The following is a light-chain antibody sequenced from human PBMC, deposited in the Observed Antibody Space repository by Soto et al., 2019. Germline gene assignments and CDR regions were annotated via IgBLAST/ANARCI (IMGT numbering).Light chain of an antibody. CDR3: QQRSNSPYT. CDR1: QSVSSY. Sequence: EIVLTQSPATLSLSPGERATLSCRASQSVSSYLAWYQQKPGQAPRLLIYDASNRATGIPARFSGSGSVTDFTLTISSLEPEDVAVYYCQQRSNSPYTFGQGTKLEIK. V-gene: IGKV3-11*01. CDR2: DAS. J-gene: IGKJ2*01.